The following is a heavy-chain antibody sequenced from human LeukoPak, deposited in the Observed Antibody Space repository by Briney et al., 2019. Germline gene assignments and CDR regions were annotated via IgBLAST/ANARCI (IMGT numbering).Heavy chain of an antibody. CDR2: IYSGVST. D-gene: IGHD3-10*01. V-gene: IGHV3-66*01. CDR1: GFTISSNY. J-gene: IGHJ5*02. Sequence: GGSLRLSCADSGFTISSNYMSWVGQAAGKGLEWGSGIYSGVSTYYADSVKGRFTISNDNSNNTLYLQMTSLRAEDTAVYYCARDRDYYGSGSYVGNWFDHWGQGTLVTVSS. CDR3: ARDRDYYGSGSYVGNWFDH.